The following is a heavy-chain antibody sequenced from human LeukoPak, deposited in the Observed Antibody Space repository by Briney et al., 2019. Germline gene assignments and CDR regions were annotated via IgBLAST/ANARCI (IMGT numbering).Heavy chain of an antibody. D-gene: IGHD3-9*01. CDR2: IYYSGST. Sequence: SETLSLTCTVSGGSISSGGYYWSWIRQHPGKGLEWIGYIYYSGSTYYNPSLKSRVTISVDTSKNQFSLKLSSVTAVDTAVYYCASFDYRAFDIWGQGTMVTVYS. J-gene: IGHJ3*02. V-gene: IGHV4-31*03. CDR3: ASFDYRAFDI. CDR1: GGSISSGGYY.